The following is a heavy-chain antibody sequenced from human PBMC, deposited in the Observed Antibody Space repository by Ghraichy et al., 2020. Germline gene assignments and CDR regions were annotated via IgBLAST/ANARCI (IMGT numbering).Heavy chain of an antibody. CDR2: ISSSGSTI. CDR1: GFTFSDYY. CDR3: ARIEQWLDTFVEYENEYYFDY. V-gene: IGHV3-11*01. D-gene: IGHD6-19*01. Sequence: GESLNISCAASGFTFSDYYMSWIRQAPGKGLEWVSYISSSGSTIYYADSVKGRFTISRDNAKNSLYPQMNSLRAEDTAVYYCARIEQWLDTFVEYENEYYFDYWGQGTLVTVSS. J-gene: IGHJ4*02.